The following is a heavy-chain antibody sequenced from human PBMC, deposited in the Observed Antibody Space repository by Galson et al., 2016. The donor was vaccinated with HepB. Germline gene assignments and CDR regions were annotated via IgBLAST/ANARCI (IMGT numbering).Heavy chain of an antibody. CDR2: IWSDGSIK. J-gene: IGHJ6*02. V-gene: IGHV3-33*01. CDR1: GFTFSNYG. Sequence: SLRLSCAASGFTFSNYGMHWVRQAPGKGLEWVALIWSDGSIKHNADSVKGRFTNSRDNSESTVYLQMNSLRVEDTAVYYCARDRLGGRPTDYYSYDMDVWGQGTTVTVS. CDR3: ARDRLGGRPTDYYSYDMDV. D-gene: IGHD5-12*01.